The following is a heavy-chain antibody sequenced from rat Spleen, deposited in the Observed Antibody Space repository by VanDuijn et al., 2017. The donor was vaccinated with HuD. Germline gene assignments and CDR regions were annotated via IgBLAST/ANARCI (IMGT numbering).Heavy chain of an antibody. J-gene: IGHJ3*01. V-gene: IGHV5-31*01. D-gene: IGHD1-2*01. Sequence: EVQLVESGGGLVQPGRSLKLSCVASGFTFNNYWMSWIRQAPGKGLEWVASISNTGGSIYYPDAVKGRFTISRDNAKNTQYLQMDSLRSDDTATYYCASHHYYSSYIYDWFAYWGQGTLVTVSS. CDR1: GFTFNNYW. CDR3: ASHHYYSSYIYDWFAY. CDR2: ISNTGGSI.